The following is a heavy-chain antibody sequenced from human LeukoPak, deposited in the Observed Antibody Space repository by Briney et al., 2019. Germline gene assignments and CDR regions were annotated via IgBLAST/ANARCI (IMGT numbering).Heavy chain of an antibody. D-gene: IGHD6-19*01. CDR1: GGSVRDNY. V-gene: IGHV4-34*01. CDR3: ARSVFSGWYYLDY. CDR2: IHHSGST. Sequence: SETLSLTCAVYGGSVRDNYWSWIRQPPGKGLEWIGEIHHSGSTKYNPSLKSRVTISLDTSKNQFSLKLSSVTATDTAVYYCARSVFSGWYYLDYWGQGTLVTVSS. J-gene: IGHJ4*02.